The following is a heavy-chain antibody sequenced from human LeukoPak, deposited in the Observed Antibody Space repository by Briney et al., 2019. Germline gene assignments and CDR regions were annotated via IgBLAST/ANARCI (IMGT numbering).Heavy chain of an antibody. D-gene: IGHD3-9*01. CDR1: GFTFDDYA. Sequence: GGSLRLSCAASGFTFDDYAMHWVRQAPGKGLEWVSGISWNSGSIGYADSVKGRFTISRDNAKNSLYLQMNSLRAEDTALYYCAKDTFAGDILTGYLNYWGQGTLVTVSS. V-gene: IGHV3-9*01. CDR3: AKDTFAGDILTGYLNY. J-gene: IGHJ4*02. CDR2: ISWNSGSI.